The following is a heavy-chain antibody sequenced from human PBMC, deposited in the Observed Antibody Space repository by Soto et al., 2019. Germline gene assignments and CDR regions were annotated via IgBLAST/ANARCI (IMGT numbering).Heavy chain of an antibody. D-gene: IGHD4-4*01. CDR3: AKDWVGGSNRYQLDY. J-gene: IGHJ4*02. Sequence: PGGSLRLSCAVSGFTFSDYGMHWVRQAPGKGLEWVAGISHGATRKTYSDSVKGRFIISRDNSKKMLYLQLNSLRREDTAVYYCAKDWVGGSNRYQLDYWGRGTLVTVS. CDR1: GFTFSDYG. CDR2: ISHGATRK. V-gene: IGHV3-30*18.